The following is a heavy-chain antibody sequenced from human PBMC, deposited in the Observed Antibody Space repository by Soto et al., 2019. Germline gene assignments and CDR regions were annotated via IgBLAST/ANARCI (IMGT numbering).Heavy chain of an antibody. CDR1: GGSISSSSFH. CDR3: ARRERAAGTDWWFDP. V-gene: IGHV4-39*01. J-gene: IGHJ5*02. Sequence: QLQLQESGPGLVKPSETLSLTCTVSGGSISSSSFHWGWIRQPPGKGLEWIGSIYYSGSTYYSPALKRRVTIAVDTSKNQFSLKLSSVTAADTAVYYCARRERAAGTDWWFDPWGQGTLVTVSS. D-gene: IGHD6-13*01. CDR2: IYYSGST.